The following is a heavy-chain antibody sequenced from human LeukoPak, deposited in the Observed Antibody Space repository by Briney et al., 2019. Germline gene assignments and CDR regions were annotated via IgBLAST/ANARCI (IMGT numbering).Heavy chain of an antibody. CDR2: INHSGST. V-gene: IGHV4-34*01. J-gene: IGHJ3*02. D-gene: IGHD1-26*01. CDR3: ARRRGGSLDAFDI. Sequence: SETLSLTCAVYGGSFSGYYWSRIRQPPGKGLEWIGEINHSGSTNYNPSLKSRVTISVDTSKNQSSLKLSSVTAADTAVYYCARRRGGSLDAFDIWGQWTMVTVSS. CDR1: GGSFSGYY.